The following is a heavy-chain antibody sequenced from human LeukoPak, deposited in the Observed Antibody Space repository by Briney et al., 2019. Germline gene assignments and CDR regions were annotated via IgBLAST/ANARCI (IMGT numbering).Heavy chain of an antibody. J-gene: IGHJ4*02. CDR2: ISSSGSTM. CDR1: GFTFSSYE. CDR3: ARYGDY. D-gene: IGHD4-17*01. Sequence: PGGSLRLSCAASGFTFSSYEMIWVRQAPGKGLEWVSYISSSGSTMYYADSVKGRFTISRDNAKNSLYRQMNSLRAEDTAVYYCARYGDYWGQGTLVTVSS. V-gene: IGHV3-48*03.